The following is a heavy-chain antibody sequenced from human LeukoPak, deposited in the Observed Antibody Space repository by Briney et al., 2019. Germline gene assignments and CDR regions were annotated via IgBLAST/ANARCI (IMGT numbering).Heavy chain of an antibody. V-gene: IGHV4-34*01. CDR1: SGSFSGYY. D-gene: IGHD3-22*01. Sequence: SETLSLTCAVYSGSFSGYYWSWIRQPPGKGLEWIGEINHSGSTNYNPSLKSRVTISVDTSKNQFSLKLSSVTAADTAVYYCARGGPYSSGYYPWRYWGQGTLVTVSS. J-gene: IGHJ4*02. CDR3: ARGGPYSSGYYPWRY. CDR2: INHSGST.